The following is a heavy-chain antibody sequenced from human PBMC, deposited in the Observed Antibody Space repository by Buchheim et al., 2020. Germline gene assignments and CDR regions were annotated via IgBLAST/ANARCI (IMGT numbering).Heavy chain of an antibody. Sequence: EVQLVESGGGLVKPGGSLRLSCAASGFTFSNAWMSWVRQAPGKGLEWVGRIKSKTDGGTTDYAAPVKGRFTIPRDDSKNTLYLQMNSLKTEDTVVYYCTTDKLIVVVPAAISPYYYYGMDVWGQGTT. V-gene: IGHV3-15*01. CDR2: IKSKTDGGTT. CDR3: TTDKLIVVVPAAISPYYYYGMDV. J-gene: IGHJ6*02. D-gene: IGHD2-2*01. CDR1: GFTFSNAW.